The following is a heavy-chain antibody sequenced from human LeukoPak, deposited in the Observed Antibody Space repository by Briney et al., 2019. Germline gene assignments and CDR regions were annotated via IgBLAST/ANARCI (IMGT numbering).Heavy chain of an antibody. CDR2: IYYSGST. CDR3: ARTLGEGYSYGYGWFDP. V-gene: IGHV4-59*01. Sequence: SETLSLTCTVFGGSISSYYWSWIRQPPGKGLEWIGYIYYSGSTNYNPSLKSRVTISVDTSKNQFSLKLSSVTAADTAVYYCARTLGEGYSYGYGWFDPWGQGTLVTVSS. D-gene: IGHD5-18*01. CDR1: GGSISSYY. J-gene: IGHJ5*02.